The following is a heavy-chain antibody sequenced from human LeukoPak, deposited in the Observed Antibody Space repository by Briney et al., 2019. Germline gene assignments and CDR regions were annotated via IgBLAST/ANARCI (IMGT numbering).Heavy chain of an antibody. CDR2: ISSSGSTI. Sequence: GGSLRLPCAASGFTYSSYAMNWVRQAPGKGLEWVSYISSSGSTIYYADSVKGRFTISRDNAKNSLYLQMNSLRADDTAVYYCAREPGVFDIWGQGTMVTVSS. CDR3: AREPGVFDI. V-gene: IGHV3-48*03. D-gene: IGHD3-10*01. J-gene: IGHJ3*02. CDR1: GFTYSSYA.